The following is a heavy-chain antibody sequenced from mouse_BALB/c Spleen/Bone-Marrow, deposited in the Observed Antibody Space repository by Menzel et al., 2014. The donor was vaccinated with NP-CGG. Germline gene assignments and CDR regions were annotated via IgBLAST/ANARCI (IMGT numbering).Heavy chain of an antibody. CDR2: IDPANGNT. D-gene: IGHD2-2*01. Sequence: EVKLVESGAELVKPGASVKLSCTASGFNIKDTYMHWVEQRPEQGLEWIGRIDPANGNTKYDPKFQGKATITADTSSNTAYLQLSSLTSEDTAVYYCARNYGYGKSFAYWGQGTLVTVSA. CDR1: GFNIKDTY. J-gene: IGHJ3*01. V-gene: IGHV14-3*02. CDR3: ARNYGYGKSFAY.